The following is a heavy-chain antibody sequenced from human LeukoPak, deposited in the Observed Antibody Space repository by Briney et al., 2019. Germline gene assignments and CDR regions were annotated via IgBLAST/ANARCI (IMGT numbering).Heavy chain of an antibody. V-gene: IGHV1-58*02. Sequence: ASVTVSCTASGFTFSTSVMHWVRQTRGQGREWIGWIVVGSGSTNYAQTFQGRVTLTRDMSTSTAYMEVSSLTSEDTATYYCAAELKVGDVYFDPWGQGTLVTVSS. CDR1: GFTFSTSV. CDR2: IVVGSGST. CDR3: AAELKVGDVYFDP. D-gene: IGHD3-3*01. J-gene: IGHJ5*02.